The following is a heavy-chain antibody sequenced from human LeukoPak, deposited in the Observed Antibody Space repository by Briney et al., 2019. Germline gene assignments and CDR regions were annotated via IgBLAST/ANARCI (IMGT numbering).Heavy chain of an antibody. CDR1: GYTFTGYY. Sequence: ASVKVSCKASGYTFTGYYMHWVRQAPGQGLEWMGWINPNSGGTNYAQKFQGRVTMTRDTSISTAYMELSRLRSDDTAVYYCARERDIVGATAVGYWGQGTLVTVSS. V-gene: IGHV1-2*02. D-gene: IGHD1-26*01. CDR2: INPNSGGT. CDR3: ARERDIVGATAVGY. J-gene: IGHJ4*02.